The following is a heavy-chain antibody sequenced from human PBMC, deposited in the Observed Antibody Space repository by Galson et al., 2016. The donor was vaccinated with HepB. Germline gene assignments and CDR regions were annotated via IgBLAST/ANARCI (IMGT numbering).Heavy chain of an antibody. V-gene: IGHV4-39*01. D-gene: IGHD1-26*01. J-gene: IGHJ4*02. CDR2: VYYTGNS. Sequence: ETLSLTCTVSGDSISSSSYYWGWIRQPPGKGLEWIGDVYYTGNSYYNPSLKSRATMSVDTSKNQFSLKLSSVTAADTAVYYCARRIMGGAPWTHWGQGALVIVSS. CDR1: GDSISSSSYY. CDR3: ARRIMGGAPWTH.